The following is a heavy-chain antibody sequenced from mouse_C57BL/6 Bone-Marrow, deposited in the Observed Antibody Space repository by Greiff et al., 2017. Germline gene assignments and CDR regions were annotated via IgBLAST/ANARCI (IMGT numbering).Heavy chain of an antibody. Sequence: VQLQQSGAELVRPGASVKLSCTASGFNIKDDYMHWVKQRPEQGLEWIGWIDPENGDTEYASKFQGKATITADPSSNTAYLQLSSLTSEDTAVYYCTTYYYGSSSADYWGQGTTLTVSS. CDR3: TTYYYGSSSADY. D-gene: IGHD1-1*01. CDR2: IDPENGDT. V-gene: IGHV14-4*01. CDR1: GFNIKDDY. J-gene: IGHJ2*01.